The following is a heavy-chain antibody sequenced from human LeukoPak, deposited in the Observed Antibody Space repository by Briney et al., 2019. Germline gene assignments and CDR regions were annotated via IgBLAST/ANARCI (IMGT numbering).Heavy chain of an antibody. CDR1: GDSINSLDL. V-gene: IGHV4-4*02. CDR2: MYLSGTT. CDR3: ARESQGDFDY. Sequence: SETLSLTCTVSGDSINSLDLWSWVRQPPGKGLEWIGEMYLSGTTHSNPSVKSRVTISIDKSKNQFFLNLSSVTAADTAVYYCARESQGDFDYWGQGTLVTVSS. J-gene: IGHJ4*02.